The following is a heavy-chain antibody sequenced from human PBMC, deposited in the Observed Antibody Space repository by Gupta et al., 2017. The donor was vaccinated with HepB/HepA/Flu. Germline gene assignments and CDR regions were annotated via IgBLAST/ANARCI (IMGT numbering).Heavy chain of an antibody. CDR3: TTARLDAHAALEY. Sequence: SVKVSCKISGHTVTQLSIQWVRQAPGKGLEWMGGFVPEDGTTVYSQKFQGRVTMAEDTSTETAYIEVTTLRSEDAAVYYCTTARLDAHAALEYWGQGTLVTVSS. CDR1: GHTVTQLS. V-gene: IGHV1-24*01. D-gene: IGHD2-15*01. CDR2: FVPEDGTT. J-gene: IGHJ4*02.